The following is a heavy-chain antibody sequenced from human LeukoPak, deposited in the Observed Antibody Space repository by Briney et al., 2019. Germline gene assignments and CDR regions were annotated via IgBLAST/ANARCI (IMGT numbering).Heavy chain of an antibody. D-gene: IGHD5-18*01. CDR3: ARRAATERGHSYGLDY. CDR1: GFTFSSYA. V-gene: IGHV3-23*01. Sequence: GGSLRLSCAASGFTFSSYAMSWVRQAPGKGLEWVSAISGSGGNTYYADSVKGRFTISRDNAKNSLYLQMHSLRAEDTAIYYCARRAATERGHSYGLDYWGQGTLVTVSS. CDR2: ISGSGGNT. J-gene: IGHJ4*02.